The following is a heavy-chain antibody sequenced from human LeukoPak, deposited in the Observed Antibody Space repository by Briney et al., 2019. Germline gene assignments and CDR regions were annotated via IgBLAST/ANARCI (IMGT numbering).Heavy chain of an antibody. CDR2: INTGNGNT. CDR3: ARNTETAIPLPYYFDY. Sequence: PWASVTVSCKASGYTFTSYAMHWVRQAPGQRLECMGWINTGNGNTKYSQKFQGRVTITRDTSASTAYMDLSSLRSEDTAVYYCARNTETAIPLPYYFDYWGQGTLVTVSS. J-gene: IGHJ4*02. D-gene: IGHD2-21*02. CDR1: GYTFTSYA. V-gene: IGHV1-3*04.